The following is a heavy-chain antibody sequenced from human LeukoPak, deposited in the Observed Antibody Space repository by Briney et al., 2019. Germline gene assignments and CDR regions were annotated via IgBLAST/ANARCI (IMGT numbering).Heavy chain of an antibody. D-gene: IGHD3-16*01. Sequence: SETLSLTCSVSGGSISNYYWSWIRQPPGKGLEWIGYIYYSGSTNYNPSLKSRVTMSVDTSKNQFSLKLSSVTAADTAVYYCARDGPRGDPFDYWGQGTLVTVSS. J-gene: IGHJ4*02. V-gene: IGHV4-59*01. CDR2: IYYSGST. CDR3: ARDGPRGDPFDY. CDR1: GGSISNYY.